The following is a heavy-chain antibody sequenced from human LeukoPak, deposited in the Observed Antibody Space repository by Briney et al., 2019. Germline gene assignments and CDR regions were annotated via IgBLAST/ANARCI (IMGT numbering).Heavy chain of an antibody. CDR3: ARSNSFYYDS. Sequence: PSETLSLTCTVSGGSVSSSGSYWSWTRQPPGKGLEWFAYIYYSGSTTYNPSLKSRVIISVDTSKNQFSLRLSSVTAADTAVYYCARSNSFYYDSWGQGTLVTVSS. J-gene: IGHJ5*02. V-gene: IGHV4-61*08. CDR2: IYYSGST. CDR1: GGSVSSSGSY. D-gene: IGHD3-16*01.